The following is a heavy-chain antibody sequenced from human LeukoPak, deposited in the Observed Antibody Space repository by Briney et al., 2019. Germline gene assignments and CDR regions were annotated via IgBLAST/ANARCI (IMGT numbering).Heavy chain of an antibody. J-gene: IGHJ4*02. CDR2: IIPILGIA. V-gene: IGHV1-69*04. Sequence: ASVKVSCKASGGTFSSYAISWVRQAPGQGLEWMGRIIPILGIANYAQKFQGRVTITADKSTSTAYTELSSLRSEDTAVYYCARDSSLGRVLYDYWGQGTLVTVSS. CDR1: GGTFSSYA. CDR3: ARDSSLGRVLYDY. D-gene: IGHD1-26*01.